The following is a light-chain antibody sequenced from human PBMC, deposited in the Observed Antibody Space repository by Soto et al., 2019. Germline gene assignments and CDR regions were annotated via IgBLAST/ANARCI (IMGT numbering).Light chain of an antibody. Sequence: DIQMTQSPSTLSASVGDRVTITCRASQAISNWLAWYQQKPGKAPKLLIYDASNLESGVPSRFSGSGSGTEFTLTISSLQPDDFATYYCQRYNSFSLETFGQGTKVDIK. CDR3: QRYNSFSLET. J-gene: IGKJ2*01. CDR2: DAS. CDR1: QAISNW. V-gene: IGKV1-5*01.